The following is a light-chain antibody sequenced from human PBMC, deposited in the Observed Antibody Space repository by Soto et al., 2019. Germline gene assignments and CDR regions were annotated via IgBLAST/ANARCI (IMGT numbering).Light chain of an antibody. CDR2: EVS. CDR1: SSDVGSYKY. J-gene: IGLJ1*01. CDR3: SSYTTDRTYV. V-gene: IGLV2-14*01. Sequence: QSALTQPASVSGSPGQSITISCTGTSSDVGSYKYVSWYQQHPGKAPKVMIYEVSNRPSGVSNRFSGSKSGNTASLTISGLQAADEADYYCSSYTTDRTYVFGSGTKLTVL.